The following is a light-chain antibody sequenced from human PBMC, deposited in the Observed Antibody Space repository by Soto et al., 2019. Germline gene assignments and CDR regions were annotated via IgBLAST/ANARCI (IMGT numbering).Light chain of an antibody. CDR3: NSFAGGAHVV. J-gene: IGLJ2*01. V-gene: IGLV2-8*01. CDR1: SSDIGAYNY. Sequence: QSALAQPPSASGSPGQSVTISCTGTSSDIGAYNYVSWYQQYPGKAPKLISYDVNQRPSGVPDRFSGSKSGNTASLTVSGLQAEDEAVYYCNSFAGGAHVVFGGGTKLTVL. CDR2: DVN.